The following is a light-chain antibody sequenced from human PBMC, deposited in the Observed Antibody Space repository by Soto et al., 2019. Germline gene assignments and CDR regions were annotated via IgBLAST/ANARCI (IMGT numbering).Light chain of an antibody. Sequence: EIVMTQSPATLSVSPGERATLSCRASQSVSSYLAWYQQKPGQAPRLLIYGASTRATGVPARFSGSGSGTELTLTISSLQSEDFAVYYCQQCNDWPLITFGQGTRLEAK. V-gene: IGKV3-15*01. J-gene: IGKJ5*01. CDR3: QQCNDWPLIT. CDR2: GAS. CDR1: QSVSSY.